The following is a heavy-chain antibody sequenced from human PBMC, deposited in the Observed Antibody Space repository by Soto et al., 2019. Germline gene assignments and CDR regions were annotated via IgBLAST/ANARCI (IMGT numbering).Heavy chain of an antibody. V-gene: IGHV1-69*12. CDR1: RGTFSSYA. D-gene: IGHD2-15*01. CDR2: IITLFGTA. CDR3: ARESRYCSGGSCYFLPGIDY. Sequence: QVQLVQSGAEVQKPGSSVKVSCKASRGTFSSYAISWVRQAPGQGLEWMGGIITLFGTANYAQKFQGRVTITADESTSTAYMELSSLRCEDTAVYYCARESRYCSGGSCYFLPGIDYWGQGTLVTVSS. J-gene: IGHJ4*02.